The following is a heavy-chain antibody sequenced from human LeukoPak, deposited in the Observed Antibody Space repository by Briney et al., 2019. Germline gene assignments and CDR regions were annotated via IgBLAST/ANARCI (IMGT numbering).Heavy chain of an antibody. J-gene: IGHJ3*02. CDR3: ARDQQGSWYGIGAFDI. D-gene: IGHD2-15*01. V-gene: IGHV4-31*03. CDR2: IYYSGST. CDR1: GGSISSGGYY. Sequence: PSQTLSLTCTVSGGSISSGGYYWSWIRQHPGKGLEWIGYIYYSGSTYYNPSLKSRVTISVDTSKNQFSLKLSSVTAADTAVYYCARDQQGSWYGIGAFDIWGQGTMVTVSS.